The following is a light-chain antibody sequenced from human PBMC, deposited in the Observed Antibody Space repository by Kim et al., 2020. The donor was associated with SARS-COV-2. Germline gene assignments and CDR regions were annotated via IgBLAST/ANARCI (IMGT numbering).Light chain of an antibody. J-gene: IGLJ3*02. CDR3: TSYTIANTWV. Sequence: GQSITISCTGSSSDIGDYNSVSWFQQFPGRAPRLLTYDVTVRSSGVSNRFSASKSGNTASLTISGLQAEDEAIYYCTSYTIANTWVFGGGTQLTVL. CDR1: SSDIGDYNS. V-gene: IGLV2-14*03. CDR2: DVT.